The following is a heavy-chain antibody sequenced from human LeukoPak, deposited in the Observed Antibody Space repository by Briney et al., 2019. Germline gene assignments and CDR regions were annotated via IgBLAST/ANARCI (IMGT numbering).Heavy chain of an antibody. V-gene: IGHV3-48*03. J-gene: IGHJ6*04. CDR1: GFTFSSYE. CDR2: ISSSGSTI. D-gene: IGHD3-10*02. Sequence: PGGSLRLSCAASGFTFSSYEMNWVRQDPGKGLEWGSYISSSGSTIYYADSVKGRFTISRDNAKNSLYLQMNSLRAEDTAVYYCAELGISMIGGVWGKGTTVTISS. CDR3: AELGISMIGGV.